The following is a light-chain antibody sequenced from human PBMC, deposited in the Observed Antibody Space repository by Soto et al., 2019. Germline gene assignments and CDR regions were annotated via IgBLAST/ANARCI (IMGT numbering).Light chain of an antibody. J-gene: IGKJ1*01. CDR2: DVS. Sequence: DIQVTRWNTTLSPCVLDRVTITCRASQSISTWLAWYQQKPGKAPKLLIYDVSSLETGVPSRFSGSGSGTDFTLTIRRLEPEDFAVYYCQEYGISMWT. CDR1: QSISTW. CDR3: QEYGISMWT. V-gene: IGKV1-5*01.